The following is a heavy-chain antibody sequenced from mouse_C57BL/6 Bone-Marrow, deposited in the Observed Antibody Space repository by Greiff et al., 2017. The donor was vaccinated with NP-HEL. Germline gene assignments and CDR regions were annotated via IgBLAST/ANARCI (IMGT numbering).Heavy chain of an antibody. Sequence: VQLQQSVAELVRPGASVKLSCTASGFTITNTYMHWVKQRPERGLEWIGRIDPANGSTKYAPKFQGKATLTADTPSNTAYLQLSSLTSEDTAIYYCAAAYNRAMDYGGQGTAVTVSS. CDR2: IDPANGST. V-gene: IGHV14-3*01. J-gene: IGHJ4*01. CDR3: AAAYNRAMDY. CDR1: GFTITNTY. D-gene: IGHD6-5*01.